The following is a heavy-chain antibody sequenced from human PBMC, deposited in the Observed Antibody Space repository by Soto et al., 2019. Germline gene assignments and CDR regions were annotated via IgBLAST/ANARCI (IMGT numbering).Heavy chain of an antibody. J-gene: IGHJ3*02. V-gene: IGHV1-58*01. D-gene: IGHD3-22*01. CDR2: IVVGSGNT. CDR1: GFTFTSSA. CDR3: AAGSGSDSSGYYAPNDAFDI. Sequence: ASVKFSCKASGFTFTSSAVQWVRQARGQRLEWIGWIVVGSGNTNYAQKFQERVTITRDMSTSTAYMELSSLRSEDTAVYYCAAGSGSDSSGYYAPNDAFDIWGQGTMVTVSS.